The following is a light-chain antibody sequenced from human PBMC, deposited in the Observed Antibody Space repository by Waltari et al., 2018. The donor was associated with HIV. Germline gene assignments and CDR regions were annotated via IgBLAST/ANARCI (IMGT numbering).Light chain of an antibody. CDR2: RNT. Sequence: SLLTQSPPLSATPGPRVTIPCSGSTSNVIDNYVSSYQHVPGTTPNVLIFRNTQRPAGGSDRFSGSVSGTSASLAISGLRSEDEADYYCSVWDTSLGAQVFGGGTKLTVL. J-gene: IGLJ3*02. CDR1: TSNVIDNY. CDR3: SVWDTSLGAQV. V-gene: IGLV1-47*01.